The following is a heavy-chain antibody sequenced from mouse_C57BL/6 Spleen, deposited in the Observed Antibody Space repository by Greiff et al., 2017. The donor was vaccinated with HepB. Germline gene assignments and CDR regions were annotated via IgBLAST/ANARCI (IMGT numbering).Heavy chain of an antibody. V-gene: IGHV1-39*01. CDR1: GYSFTDYN. J-gene: IGHJ2*01. CDR3: ARETRGDYEDYFDY. Sequence: VKLQQSGPELVKPGASVKISCKASGYSFTDYNMNWVKQSNGKSLEWIGVINPNYGTTSYNQKFKGKATLTVDQSSSTAYMQLNSLTSEDSAVYYCARETRGDYEDYFDYWGQGTTLTVSS. D-gene: IGHD2-4*01. CDR2: INPNYGTT.